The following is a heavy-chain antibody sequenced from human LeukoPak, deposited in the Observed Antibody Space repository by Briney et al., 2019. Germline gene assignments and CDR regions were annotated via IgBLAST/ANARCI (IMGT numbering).Heavy chain of an antibody. Sequence: ASVKVSCKASGYTFTSYDINWVRQATGQGLEWMGGFDPEDGETIYAQKFQGRVTMTEDTSTDTAYMELSSLRSEDTAVYYCATQTRIPAATTYYYYYYMDVWGKGTTVTVSS. J-gene: IGHJ6*03. V-gene: IGHV1-24*01. D-gene: IGHD2-2*01. CDR3: ATQTRIPAATTYYYYYYMDV. CDR1: GYTFTSYD. CDR2: FDPEDGET.